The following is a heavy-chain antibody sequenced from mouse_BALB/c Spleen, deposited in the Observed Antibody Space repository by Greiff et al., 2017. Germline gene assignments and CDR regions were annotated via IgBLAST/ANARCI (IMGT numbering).Heavy chain of an antibody. V-gene: IGHV1-4*01. CDR1: GYTFPSYW. CDR2: INPSTGYT. CDR3: ARWVDGGFAY. J-gene: IGHJ3*01. Sequence: QVQLQQSGAELATPGASVKMSCKASGYTFPSYWMHWVKQRPGQGLAWIGYINPSTGYTEYNQKFKDKATLTADKSSSTAYMQLSSLTSEDSAVYYCARWVDGGFAYGGQGTLVTVSA.